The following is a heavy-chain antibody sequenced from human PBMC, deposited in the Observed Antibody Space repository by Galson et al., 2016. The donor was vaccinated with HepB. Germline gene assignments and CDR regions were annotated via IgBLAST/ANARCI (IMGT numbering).Heavy chain of an antibody. CDR1: GYTFTTSG. J-gene: IGHJ4*02. CDR2: ISTYSGNT. D-gene: IGHD2/OR15-2a*01. CDR3: ARDVQYRFDS. V-gene: IGHV1-18*01. Sequence: SVKVSCKASGYTFTTSGISWVRQAPGQGLEWMGWISTYSGNTKYAQKCQGGLTLTTDSYTTTAYMELRSLIFDDTALYYCARDVQYRFDSWGQGTLVTVSS.